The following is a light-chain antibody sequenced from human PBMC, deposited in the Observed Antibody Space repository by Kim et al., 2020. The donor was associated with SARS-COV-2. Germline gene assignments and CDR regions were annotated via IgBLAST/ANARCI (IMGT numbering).Light chain of an antibody. V-gene: IGKV1-39*01. Sequence: SASGGDRVTITCRASQSISNYLNWYQQKPGKAPKLLIYAASSLQSGVPSSFSGSGSGTDFTLTISSLQPEDFATYYCQQSYSTPYTFGQGTKLEI. CDR1: QSISNY. CDR2: AAS. CDR3: QQSYSTPYT. J-gene: IGKJ2*01.